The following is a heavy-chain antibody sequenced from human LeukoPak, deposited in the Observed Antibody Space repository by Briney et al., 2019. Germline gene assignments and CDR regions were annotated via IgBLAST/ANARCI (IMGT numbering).Heavy chain of an antibody. CDR3: AKDGGCSTTSC. CDR2: IRYDGSNK. D-gene: IGHD2-2*01. V-gene: IGHV3-30*02. J-gene: IGHJ4*02. CDR1: GFTFSSYG. Sequence: GGSLRLSCTASGFTFSSYGMHWVRQAPGKGLEWVAFIRYDGSNKSYGGSVKGRFTISRDNSKNTVYLQMDSLRAEDTAAYYCAKDGGCSTTSCWGQGTLVTVSS.